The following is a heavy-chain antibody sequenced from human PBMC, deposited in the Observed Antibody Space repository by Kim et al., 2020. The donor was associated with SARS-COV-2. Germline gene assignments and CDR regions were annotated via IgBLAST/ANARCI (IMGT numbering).Heavy chain of an antibody. CDR3: ARDRGAYYYGMDV. Sequence: YAQKLQGRVTMHPGTSPSTAYMELGSLRSDDTAVYYCARDRGAYYYGMDVWGQGTTVTVSS. J-gene: IGHJ6*02. V-gene: IGHV1-18*01.